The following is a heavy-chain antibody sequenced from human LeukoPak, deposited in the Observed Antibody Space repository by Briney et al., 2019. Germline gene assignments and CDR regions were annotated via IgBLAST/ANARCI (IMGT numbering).Heavy chain of an antibody. J-gene: IGHJ5*02. CDR1: GYTFTGYF. CDR3: ARGRELMVYAIDWFDP. V-gene: IGHV1-2*02. CDR2: INPNIGAT. D-gene: IGHD2-8*01. Sequence: ASVKVSCKASGYTFTGYFMHWVRQAPGQGLEWMGWINPNIGATKYARKFQGRVTMTRDTSISTAYMELSRLRSDDTAVYYCARGRELMVYAIDWFDPWGQGTLVTVSS.